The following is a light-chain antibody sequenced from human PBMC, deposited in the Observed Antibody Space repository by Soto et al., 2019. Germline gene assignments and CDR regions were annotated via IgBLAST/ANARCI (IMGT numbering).Light chain of an antibody. J-gene: IGKJ4*01. CDR2: AAS. Sequence: DIQMTQSTSSLSASVGDRVTITCRASQGIGNDLGWYQQKPGKAPKRLIYAASSLQSGVPSRFSGSGSGTEFTLIISSLQPEDFATYYCLQLSTYPLTFGGGTKVEIK. V-gene: IGKV1-17*01. CDR3: LQLSTYPLT. CDR1: QGIGND.